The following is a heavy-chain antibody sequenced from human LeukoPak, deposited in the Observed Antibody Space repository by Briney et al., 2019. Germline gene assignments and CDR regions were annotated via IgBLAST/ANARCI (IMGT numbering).Heavy chain of an antibody. CDR3: ALGYCSSTSCYEGYYYGMDV. J-gene: IGHJ6*02. Sequence: PGGSLRLSCAASGFTFSSYSMNWVRQVPGKGLEWVSSISSSSSYIYYADSVKGRFTISRDNAKNSLYLQMNSLRAEDTAVYYCALGYCSSTSCYEGYYYGMDVWGQGTTVTVSS. CDR1: GFTFSSYS. V-gene: IGHV3-21*01. CDR2: ISSSSSYI. D-gene: IGHD2-2*01.